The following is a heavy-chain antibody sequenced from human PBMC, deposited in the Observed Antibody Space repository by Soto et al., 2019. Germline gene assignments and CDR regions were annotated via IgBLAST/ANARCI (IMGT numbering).Heavy chain of an antibody. J-gene: IGHJ3*02. CDR2: IYYSGST. CDR1: GGSISSSSYY. V-gene: IGHV4-39*01. CDR3: ARREIRSASAFDI. D-gene: IGHD3-3*01. Sequence: SETLSLTCTVSGGSISSSSYYWGWIRQPPGKGLEWIGSIYYSGSTYYNPSLKSRVTISVDTSKNQFSLKLSSVTAADTAVYYCARREIRSASAFDIWGQGTMVTVS.